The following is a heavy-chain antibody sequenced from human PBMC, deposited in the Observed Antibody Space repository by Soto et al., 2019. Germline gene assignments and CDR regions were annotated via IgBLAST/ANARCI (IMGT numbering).Heavy chain of an antibody. J-gene: IGHJ4*02. Sequence: SETLSLTCTVSGASIRNYWCNWIRQPAWKGLEWIGRHSISGITYRNPSLESRVTMSLETSKNQVSLKLTSVTAADTAVYYCASLGPTIDYCGRGIQVTVSS. D-gene: IGHD7-27*01. CDR1: GASIRNYW. CDR3: ASLGPTIDY. CDR2: HSISGIT. V-gene: IGHV4-4*07.